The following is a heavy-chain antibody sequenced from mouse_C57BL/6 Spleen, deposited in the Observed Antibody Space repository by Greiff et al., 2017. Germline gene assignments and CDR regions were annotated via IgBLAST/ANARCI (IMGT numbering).Heavy chain of an antibody. CDR3: ARGGGDGDYYAMDY. Sequence: VQLQQPGAELVRPGSSVKLSCKASGYTFTSYWMHWVKQRPIQGLEWIGNIDPSDSETHYNQKFKDKATLTVDKSSSTAYMQRSSLTSEDSAVYYCARGGGDGDYYAMDYWGQGTSVTVSS. V-gene: IGHV1-52*01. J-gene: IGHJ4*01. CDR1: GYTFTSYW. CDR2: IDPSDSET.